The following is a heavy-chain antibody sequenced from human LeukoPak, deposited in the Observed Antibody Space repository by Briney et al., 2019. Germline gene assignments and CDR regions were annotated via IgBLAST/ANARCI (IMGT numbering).Heavy chain of an antibody. CDR2: IYTSGIT. J-gene: IGHJ3*02. CDR1: GGLIFAGFY. D-gene: IGHD6-6*01. Sequence: PSETLSLTCTVSGGLIFAGFYWGWFRQPAGKGLEWIGRIYTSGITNYNPYLKSRVTISADTSKNQFFLKLSSVTAADTAVYYCTSVLGVRSSSTVHGCDIWGQGTSVTVSS. CDR3: TSVLGVRSSSTVHGCDI. V-gene: IGHV4-61*02.